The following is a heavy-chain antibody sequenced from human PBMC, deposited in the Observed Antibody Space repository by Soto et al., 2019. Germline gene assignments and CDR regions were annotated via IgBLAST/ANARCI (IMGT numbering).Heavy chain of an antibody. J-gene: IGHJ5*02. CDR3: ARGSTIVRGAPSWFDP. CDR2: IIPIAAIA. D-gene: IGHD3-10*01. CDR1: GGTFSRYT. V-gene: IGHV1-69*02. Sequence: QVQLVQSGAEVKKPGSSVKVSCKASGGTFSRYTINWVRQAPGQGLEWMGRIIPIAAIANYTQKVQGRVTITVDKSSTTGYMELSSLRSDDTAVYYCARGSTIVRGAPSWFDPWGQGTLVTVSS.